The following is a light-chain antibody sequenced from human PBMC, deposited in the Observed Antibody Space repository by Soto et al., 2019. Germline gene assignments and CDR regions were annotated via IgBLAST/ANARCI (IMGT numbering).Light chain of an antibody. CDR1: SSDVGGYDY. Sequence: QSALTQPRSVSGSPGQSVTISCTGTSSDVGGYDYVSWYQQHPGKAPKLMIYDVTKRPSGVPDRFSVSRSGNTASLTISGLQAEDDADYYCCSYAGTYTFDVFGTGTKVTVL. J-gene: IGLJ1*01. CDR3: CSYAGTYTFDV. V-gene: IGLV2-11*01. CDR2: DVT.